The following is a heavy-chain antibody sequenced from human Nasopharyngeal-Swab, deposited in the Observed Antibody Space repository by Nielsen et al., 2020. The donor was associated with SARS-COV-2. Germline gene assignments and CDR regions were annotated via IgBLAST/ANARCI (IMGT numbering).Heavy chain of an antibody. Sequence: ASVKVSCKDSGYTFITFGITWVRQAPGQGLEWMGWISAYNGNTNYAQKFQDRVTMTTDTSTTTAYMELRGLKTDDTAVYYCARDNESGDYYAYDMWGQGTTVTVSS. CDR1: GYTFITFG. CDR3: ARDNESGDYYAYDM. V-gene: IGHV1-18*01. D-gene: IGHD4-17*01. CDR2: ISAYNGNT. J-gene: IGHJ3*02.